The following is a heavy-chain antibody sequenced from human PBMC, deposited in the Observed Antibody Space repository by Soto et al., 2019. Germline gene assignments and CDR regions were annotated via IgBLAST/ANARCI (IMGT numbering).Heavy chain of an antibody. CDR2: ISGGGRSI. CDR1: GFKFDNYA. Sequence: EVQLLESGGGLVQPGGSLRLSCGTSGFKFDNYAMSWVRQAPGKGLEWVSVISGGGRSIYHADSVKGRFTISRDNSKSTLYLQVTGLSAEDTAVDYCANQSNEGAAGGMDVWGQGTTVTVSS. J-gene: IGHJ6*02. V-gene: IGHV3-23*01. D-gene: IGHD6-13*01. CDR3: ANQSNEGAAGGMDV.